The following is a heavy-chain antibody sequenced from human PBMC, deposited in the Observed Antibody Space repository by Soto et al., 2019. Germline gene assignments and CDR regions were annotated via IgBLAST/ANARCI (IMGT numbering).Heavy chain of an antibody. CDR1: GGTFSSYA. V-gene: IGHV1-69*13. Sequence: GASVKVSCKASGGTFSSYAISCVRQAPGQGLEWMGGIIPIFGTASYAQKFQGRVTITADESTSTAYMELSSLRSEDTAVYYCARVCYCSSTSCYEYGWFDPWGQGTLVTVSS. J-gene: IGHJ5*02. CDR2: IIPIFGTA. CDR3: ARVCYCSSTSCYEYGWFDP. D-gene: IGHD2-2*01.